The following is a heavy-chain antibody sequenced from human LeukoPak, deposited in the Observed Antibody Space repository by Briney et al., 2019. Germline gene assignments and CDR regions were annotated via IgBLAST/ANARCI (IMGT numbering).Heavy chain of an antibody. CDR2: IYHSGST. D-gene: IGHD1-1*01. CDR1: GGSISSGGYY. Sequence: TSETLSLTCTVSGGSISSGGYYWSWIRQPPGKGLEWIGYIYHSGSTYYNPSLKSRVTISVDRSKNQFSLKLSSVTAADTAVYYCARATTTGTDYFDYWGQGTLVTVSS. J-gene: IGHJ4*02. V-gene: IGHV4-30-2*01. CDR3: ARATTTGTDYFDY.